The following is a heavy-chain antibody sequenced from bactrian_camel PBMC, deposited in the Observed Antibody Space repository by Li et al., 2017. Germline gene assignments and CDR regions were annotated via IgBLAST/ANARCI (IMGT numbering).Heavy chain of an antibody. CDR1: GDTIGRYC. V-gene: IGHV3S55*01. CDR3: VAKSLCRAKVVAWGASPTEYDY. J-gene: IGHJ4*01. Sequence: HVQLVESGGGSVQVGGSLRLSCVASGDTIGRYCMGWFRQAPGKEREGVGIIETDGSIRYVDSVKGRFTISKDQEKNTLYLQLSSLKPEDTAMYYCVAKSLCRAKVVAWGASPTEYDYWGQGTQVTVS. D-gene: IGHD7*01. CDR2: IETDGSI.